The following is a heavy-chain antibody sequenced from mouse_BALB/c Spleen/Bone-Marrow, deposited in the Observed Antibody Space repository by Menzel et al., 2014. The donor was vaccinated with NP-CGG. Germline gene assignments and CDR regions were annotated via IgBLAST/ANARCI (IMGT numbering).Heavy chain of an antibody. CDR3: ARGGISVDY. Sequence: QVQLQQSGAELVRPGSSVKISCKASGYAFXVYWMNWVKQRPGQGLEWTGQIYPGDGDTNYNGKFKGRATLTADKSSNTAYMQLSCLTSEDSAVYFCARGGISVDYWGQGTTLTVSS. J-gene: IGHJ2*01. CDR1: GYAFXVYW. V-gene: IGHV1-80*01. CDR2: IYPGDGDT.